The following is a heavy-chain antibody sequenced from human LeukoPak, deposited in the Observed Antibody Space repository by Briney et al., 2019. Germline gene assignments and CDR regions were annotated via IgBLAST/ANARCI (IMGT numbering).Heavy chain of an antibody. CDR3: ARDHHGSGSYKSYFDS. CDR2: MYTSGST. Sequence: PSETLSLTCTVSGGSISTYYWSWLRQPAGKGLEWIGRMYTSGSTKYNPSLKSRVTISVDNSKNQFSLKLTSVTAADTAVYYCARDHHGSGSYKSYFDSWGQGTRVTVSS. D-gene: IGHD3-10*01. CDR1: GGSISTYY. V-gene: IGHV4-4*07. J-gene: IGHJ4*02.